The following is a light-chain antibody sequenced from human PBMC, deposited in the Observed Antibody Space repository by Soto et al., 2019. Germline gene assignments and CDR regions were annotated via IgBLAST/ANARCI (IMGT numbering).Light chain of an antibody. CDR3: QQRSNWPLT. CDR1: QSVSSY. V-gene: IGKV3-11*01. Sequence: IVWTQSPATLSLSPGERATLSCRASQSVSSYLAWSQQKPGQAPRLLIYDASNRATGIPARFSGSGSGTDFTLTISSLEPEDFAVYYCQQRSNWPLTFGGGTKVEIK. J-gene: IGKJ4*01. CDR2: DAS.